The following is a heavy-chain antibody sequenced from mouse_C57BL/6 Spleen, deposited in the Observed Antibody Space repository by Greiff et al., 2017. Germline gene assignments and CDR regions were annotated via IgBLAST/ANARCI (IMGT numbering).Heavy chain of an antibody. CDR1: GYTFTSYW. V-gene: IGHV1-52*01. J-gene: IGHJ4*01. CDR3: ARYYGYDEGAMDY. CDR2: IDPSDSET. Sequence: QVQLQQSGAELVRPGSSVKLSCKASGYTFTSYWMHWVKQRPIQGLEWIGNIDPSDSETHYNQKFKDKATLTVDKSSSTAYMQLSSLTSEDSAVYYCARYYGYDEGAMDYWGQGTSVTVSS. D-gene: IGHD2-2*01.